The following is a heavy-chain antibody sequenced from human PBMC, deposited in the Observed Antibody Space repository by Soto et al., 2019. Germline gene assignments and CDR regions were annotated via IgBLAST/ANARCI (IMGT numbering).Heavy chain of an antibody. CDR2: IYTGGET. V-gene: IGHV3-66*01. CDR3: ARERWQYEGWGWFDP. J-gene: IGHJ5*02. Sequence: EVHLVESGGGLVQPGGSLRLSCAVSGFTVSGNYMSWVRQAPGRGLAWVAVIYTGGETYYADSVKGRFTISRDNSKNTLYFQMKRLRAEDTGVYHCARERWQYEGWGWFDPWGQGTLVTVSS. CDR1: GFTVSGNY. D-gene: IGHD7-27*01.